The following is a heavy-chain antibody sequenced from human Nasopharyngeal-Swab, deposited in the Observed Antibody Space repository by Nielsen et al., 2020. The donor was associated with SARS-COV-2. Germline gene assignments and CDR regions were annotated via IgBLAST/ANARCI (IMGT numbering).Heavy chain of an antibody. Sequence: GGSLRLSCAASGFTFSDYSMNWVRPAPGKGLEWVSSISSSSTYIFYADSLKGRFTISRDNAKNSLYMQMNSLRAEDTALYYCARATLLGGDYYGLDVWGKGTTVTVSS. J-gene: IGHJ6*04. CDR3: ARATLLGGDYYGLDV. CDR1: GFTFSDYS. D-gene: IGHD4-17*01. CDR2: ISSSSTYI. V-gene: IGHV3-21*01.